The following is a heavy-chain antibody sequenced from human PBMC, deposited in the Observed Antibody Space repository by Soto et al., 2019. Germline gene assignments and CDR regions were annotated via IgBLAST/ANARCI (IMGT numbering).Heavy chain of an antibody. CDR1: GFTVSSNY. CDR3: AREYSSGYYYFYAMDV. CDR2: IYSGGST. J-gene: IGHJ6*02. Sequence: EVQLVESGGGLVQPGGSLRLSCAASGFTVSSNYMSWVRQAPGKGLEWVSVIYSGGSTYYADSVKGRFTISRDNSKXXLYLQMNSLRAEDTAVYYCAREYSSGYYYFYAMDVWGQGTTVTVSS. V-gene: IGHV3-66*01. D-gene: IGHD5-18*01.